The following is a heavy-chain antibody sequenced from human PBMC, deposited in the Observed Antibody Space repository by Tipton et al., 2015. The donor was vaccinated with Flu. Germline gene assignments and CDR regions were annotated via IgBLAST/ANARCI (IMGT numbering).Heavy chain of an antibody. V-gene: IGHV4-4*07. CDR3: ARYTSSWDPPRD. J-gene: IGHJ1*01. CDR1: DDSINNNY. D-gene: IGHD6-13*01. Sequence: TLSLTCTVSDDSINNNYWSWVRQPAGKGLEWIGRIYTSGSTNYNPSLKSRVTISLDTSKNQFSLKLSSVTAADTAVYYCARYTSSWDPPRDWGQGTLVTVSS. CDR2: IYTSGST.